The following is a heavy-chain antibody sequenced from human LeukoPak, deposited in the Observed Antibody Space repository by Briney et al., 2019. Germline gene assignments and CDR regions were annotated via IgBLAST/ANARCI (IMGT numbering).Heavy chain of an antibody. V-gene: IGHV3-23*01. CDR1: GFTFMNYA. Sequence: GGSLRLSCAASGFTFMNYAMSWVRQAPGKGLEWVSGISDSGGATYYADSVKGRFTISRDNSKNTLYLEMNSLRTEDTAVYYCAKVWSNWYFDYWGQGTLVTVSS. J-gene: IGHJ4*02. CDR3: AKVWSNWYFDY. D-gene: IGHD1-1*01. CDR2: ISDSGGAT.